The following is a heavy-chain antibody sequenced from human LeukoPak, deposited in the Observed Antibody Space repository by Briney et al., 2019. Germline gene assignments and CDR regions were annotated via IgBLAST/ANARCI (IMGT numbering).Heavy chain of an antibody. CDR3: AKDLGYSGSYYALMASAYKAGDY. D-gene: IGHD1-26*01. CDR1: GFGFSSYG. CDR2: ISGSGGST. V-gene: IGHV3-23*01. J-gene: IGHJ4*02. Sequence: PGGSLRLSCAASGFGFSSYGMSWVRQAPGKGLEWVSAISGSGGSTYYADSVKGPFTISRDNSKNTLYLQMNSLRAEDTAVYYCAKDLGYSGSYYALMASAYKAGDYWGQGTLVTVSS.